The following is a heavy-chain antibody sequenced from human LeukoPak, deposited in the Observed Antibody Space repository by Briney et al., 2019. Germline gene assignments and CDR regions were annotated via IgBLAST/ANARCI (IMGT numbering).Heavy chain of an antibody. CDR1: GYTFTSYD. D-gene: IGHD3-22*01. V-gene: IGHV1-8*01. CDR3: ARGRYSHYYDSSGYQNY. Sequence: ASVKVSCKASGYTFTSYDINWVRQATGQGLEWMGWMNPNSGNTGYAQKFQGRVTMTRNTSISTAYMEVSSLTSEDTAVYYCARGRYSHYYDSSGYQNYWGQGTLVTVSS. CDR2: MNPNSGNT. J-gene: IGHJ4*02.